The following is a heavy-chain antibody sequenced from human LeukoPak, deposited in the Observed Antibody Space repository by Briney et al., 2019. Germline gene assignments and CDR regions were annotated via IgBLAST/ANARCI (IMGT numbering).Heavy chain of an antibody. CDR2: IYTSGST. Sequence: SETLSLTCTVSGGSLSSYYWSWIRQPAGKGLEWIGRIYTSGSTNYNPSLKSRVTMSVDTSKNQFSLKLSSVTAAHTAVYYCARDPWDLNYFDYWGQGTLVTVSS. V-gene: IGHV4-4*07. CDR1: GGSLSSYY. J-gene: IGHJ4*02. CDR3: ARDPWDLNYFDY. D-gene: IGHD1-26*01.